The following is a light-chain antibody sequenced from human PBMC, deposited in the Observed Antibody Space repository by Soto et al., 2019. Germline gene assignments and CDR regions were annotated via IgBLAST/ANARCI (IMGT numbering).Light chain of an antibody. V-gene: IGKV3-15*01. J-gene: IGKJ4*01. Sequence: EIVMTQSPATLSVSLGERATLSCRASQSVGGYLAWYQQRPGQVPRLLIYDAYTRAAGVPARFSGSGSGTEFSLTISSLQSEDFAVYHCQQRSNWPLTFGGGTKVDIK. CDR3: QQRSNWPLT. CDR1: QSVGGY. CDR2: DAY.